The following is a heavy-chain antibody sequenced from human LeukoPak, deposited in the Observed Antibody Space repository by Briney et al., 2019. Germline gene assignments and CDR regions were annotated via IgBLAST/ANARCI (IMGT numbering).Heavy chain of an antibody. CDR1: GYTFTSYY. CDR2: INPSGGST. CDR3: ARDSSSARLDY. Sequence: GASVKVSCKASGYTFTSYYMHWVRQAPGQGLEWMGIINPSGGSTSYAQKFQGRVTMTRDTSTSTVYMELSSLRSDDTAVYYCARDSSSARLDYWGQGTLVTVSS. D-gene: IGHD6-6*01. V-gene: IGHV1-46*01. J-gene: IGHJ4*02.